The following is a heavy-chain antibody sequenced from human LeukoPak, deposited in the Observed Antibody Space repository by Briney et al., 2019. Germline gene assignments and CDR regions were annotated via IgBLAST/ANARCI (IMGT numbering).Heavy chain of an antibody. V-gene: IGHV3-48*03. CDR3: ASDEGNYFDY. CDR2: ITSSGGTI. J-gene: IGHJ4*02. CDR1: GLTFSSCE. Sequence: GGSLRLSCAASGLTFSSCEMNWVRQAPGKGLEWVSYITSSGGTIYYADSVKGRFTISRDNAKNSLYLQMNSLRAEDTAIYYCASDEGNYFDYWGQGTLVTVSS.